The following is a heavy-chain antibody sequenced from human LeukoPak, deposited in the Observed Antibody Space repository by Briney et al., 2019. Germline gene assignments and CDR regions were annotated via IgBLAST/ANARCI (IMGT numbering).Heavy chain of an antibody. CDR1: GFTFSHYG. CDR3: AKDAPRGFDYSNSLEH. J-gene: IGHJ4*02. Sequence: PGRSLRVSCAASGFTFSHYGMHWVRQAPGKGLEWVAVIWSDGTNQYYAYSVKGRFTISRDNFKNTVSLQMNSLRAEDTAVYYCAKDAPRGFDYSNSLEHWGQGSLVTVSS. V-gene: IGHV3-33*06. CDR2: IWSDGTNQ. D-gene: IGHD4-11*01.